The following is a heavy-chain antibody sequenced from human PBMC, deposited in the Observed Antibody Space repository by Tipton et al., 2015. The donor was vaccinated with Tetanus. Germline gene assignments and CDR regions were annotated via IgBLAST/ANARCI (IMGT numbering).Heavy chain of an antibody. CDR2: IYHSGTT. Sequence: TLSLTCAVSGGSIRSSNWWGWVRQTPGKGLEWIGEIYHSGTTNYNPSLKSRVTMSVDNSKNQFSLKLNSVAAADTAVYYCARDRGDTGTVNWFDPWGQGTLVTVSS. D-gene: IGHD1-1*01. J-gene: IGHJ5*02. V-gene: IGHV4-4*02. CDR3: ARDRGDTGTVNWFDP. CDR1: GGSIRSSNW.